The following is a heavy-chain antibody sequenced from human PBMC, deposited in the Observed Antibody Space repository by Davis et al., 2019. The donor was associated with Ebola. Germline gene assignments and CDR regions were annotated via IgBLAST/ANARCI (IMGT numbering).Heavy chain of an antibody. CDR1: GFTFSSYW. J-gene: IGHJ4*02. CDR3: ARSLPPIAIRPFDY. CDR2: INGDGSTT. V-gene: IGHV3-74*01. D-gene: IGHD2-21*01. Sequence: PGGSLRLSCAASGFTFSSYWMHWVRQAPGKGLVWVSRINGDGSTTNYADSVKGRFTISRDNAKNTLFLQLNSLGADDTAVYYCARSLPPIAIRPFDYWGQGTLVTVSS.